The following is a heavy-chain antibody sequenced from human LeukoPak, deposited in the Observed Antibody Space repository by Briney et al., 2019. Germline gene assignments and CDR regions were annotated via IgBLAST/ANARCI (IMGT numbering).Heavy chain of an antibody. CDR3: AKGAQWLEY. CDR1: GFTFSSYG. CDR2: ISYDGSNK. J-gene: IGHJ4*02. D-gene: IGHD6-19*01. V-gene: IGHV3-30*18. Sequence: GGSLRLCCAASGFTFSSYGMHWVRQAAGKGLEWVAVISYDGSNKYYADSVKGRFTISRDNSKNTLYLQMNSLRAEDTAVYYCAKGAQWLEYWGQGTLVTVSS.